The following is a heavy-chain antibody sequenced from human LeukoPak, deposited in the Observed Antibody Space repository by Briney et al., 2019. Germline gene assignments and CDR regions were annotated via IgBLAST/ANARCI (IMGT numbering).Heavy chain of an antibody. Sequence: SETLPLTCVVSGYSISNDYFWGWIRQVPGKGLEWIGTISHSGNTYYKPSLKSRVTISLDTSKNQFPLKLSSVTAADTAVYYCVRDVGQLRSDYWGQGTLVTVSS. CDR1: GYSISNDYF. D-gene: IGHD2-2*01. V-gene: IGHV4-38-2*02. CDR3: VRDVGQLRSDY. J-gene: IGHJ4*02. CDR2: ISHSGNT.